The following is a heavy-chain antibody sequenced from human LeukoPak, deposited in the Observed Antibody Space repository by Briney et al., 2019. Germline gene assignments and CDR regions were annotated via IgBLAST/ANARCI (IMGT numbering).Heavy chain of an antibody. CDR1: GFTFSSYS. CDR3: ARDPSGRVVATLMGV. V-gene: IGHV3-21*01. Sequence: PGGSLRLSCAASGFTFSSYSMNWVRQAPGKGLEWVSSISSSSSYIYYADSVKGRFTISRDNAKNSLYLQMNSLRAEDTAVYYCARDPSGRVVATLMGVWGKGTTVTVPS. CDR2: ISSSSSYI. J-gene: IGHJ6*04. D-gene: IGHD5-12*01.